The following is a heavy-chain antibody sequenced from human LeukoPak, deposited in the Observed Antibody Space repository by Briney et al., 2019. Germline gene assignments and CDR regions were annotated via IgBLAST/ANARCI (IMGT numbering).Heavy chain of an antibody. D-gene: IGHD2-15*01. V-gene: IGHV4-4*07. CDR1: GGSISSYY. Sequence: SETLSLTCTVSGGSISSYYWSWIRQPAGKGLEWIGLIYISGSTNYNPSLKSRVTMSVDTSKNQFSLKLSSVTAADTAVYYCARHHCSGGSCYFSQPYFDYWGQGTLVTVSS. J-gene: IGHJ4*02. CDR2: IYISGST. CDR3: ARHHCSGGSCYFSQPYFDY.